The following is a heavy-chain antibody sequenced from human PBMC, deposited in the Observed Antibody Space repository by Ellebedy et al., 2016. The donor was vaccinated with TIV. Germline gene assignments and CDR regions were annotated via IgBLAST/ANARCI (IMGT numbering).Heavy chain of an antibody. CDR1: GGSFSGYY. CDR2: IYSRGTT. CDR3: ARGSNWNYWFNP. D-gene: IGHD1-20*01. Sequence: SETLSLXCAVYGGSFSGYYWGWIRQHPEKGLEWIAYIYSRGTTYYNPSLKSRVTISVDTSKNHFSLRLSSLTAADTAVYYCARGSNWNYWFNPWGQGTLVTVSS. J-gene: IGHJ5*02. V-gene: IGHV4-31*11.